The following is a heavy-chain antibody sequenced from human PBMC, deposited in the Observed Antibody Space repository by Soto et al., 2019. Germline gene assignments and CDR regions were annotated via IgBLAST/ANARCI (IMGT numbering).Heavy chain of an antibody. Sequence: ESLKISCAASGFTFSSYAMSWVRQAPGKGLEWVSAISGSGGSTYYADSVKGRFTISRDNSKNTLYLQMNSLRAEDTAVYYCAKALRYSRDYYYYYGMDVWGQGTTVTVSS. CDR1: GFTFSSYA. CDR2: ISGSGGST. J-gene: IGHJ6*02. CDR3: AKALRYSRDYYYYYGMDV. D-gene: IGHD6-13*01. V-gene: IGHV3-23*01.